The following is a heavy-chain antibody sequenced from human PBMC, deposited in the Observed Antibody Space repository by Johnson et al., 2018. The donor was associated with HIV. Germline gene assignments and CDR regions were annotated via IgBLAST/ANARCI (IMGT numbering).Heavy chain of an antibody. CDR1: GFPFTTYT. Sequence: QVQLVESGGGVVQPGRSLRLFCAVSGFPFTTYTIHWVRQAPGKGLEWVALISYDGNDKYYADSVKGRFTISRDHAKHSLYLQMHSLRAEDTAVYSCASGYYYGSGTYHGAFDIWGQGTMVTVSS. CDR3: ASGYYYGSGTYHGAFDI. J-gene: IGHJ3*02. V-gene: IGHV3-30*04. CDR2: ISYDGNDK. D-gene: IGHD3-10*01.